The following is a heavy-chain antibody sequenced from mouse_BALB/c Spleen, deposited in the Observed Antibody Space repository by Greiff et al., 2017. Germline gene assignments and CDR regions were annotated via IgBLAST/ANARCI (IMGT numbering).Heavy chain of an antibody. CDR1: GYAFSSYW. J-gene: IGHJ2*01. CDR2: IYPGDGDT. V-gene: IGHV1-80*01. Sequence: QVQLQQSGAELVRPGSSVKISCKASGYAFSSYWMNWVKQRPGQGLEWIGQIYPGDGDTNYNGKFKGKATLTADKSSSTAYMQLSSLTSEDSAVYFCAYRYDGGGYFDYWGQGTTLTVSS. CDR3: AYRYDGGGYFDY. D-gene: IGHD2-14*01.